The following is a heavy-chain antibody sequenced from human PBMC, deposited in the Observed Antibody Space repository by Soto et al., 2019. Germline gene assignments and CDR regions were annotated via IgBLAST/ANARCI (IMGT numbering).Heavy chain of an antibody. CDR2: ISYDGSNK. Sequence: VGSLRLSCAASGFTFSSYGMHWVRQAPGKGLEWVAVISYDGSNKYYADSVKGRFTISRDNSKNTLYLQMNSLRAEDTAVYYCAKGDTAMGPYYYYGRDVWGQGTTVTVSS. CDR1: GFTFSSYG. CDR3: AKGDTAMGPYYYYGRDV. V-gene: IGHV3-30*18. J-gene: IGHJ6*02. D-gene: IGHD5-18*01.